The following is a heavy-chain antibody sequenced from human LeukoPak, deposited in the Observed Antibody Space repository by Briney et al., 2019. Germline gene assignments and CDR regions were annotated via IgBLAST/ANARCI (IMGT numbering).Heavy chain of an antibody. CDR3: ARDHYYDSSGYDY. Sequence: PGGSLRLSCPASGFTFSSYSMNWVRQAPGKGLEWVSSISSSSSYIYYADSVKGRFTISRDNAKNSLYLQMNSLRAEDTAVYYCARDHYYDSSGYDYWGQGTLVTVSS. V-gene: IGHV3-21*01. J-gene: IGHJ4*02. CDR2: ISSSSSYI. D-gene: IGHD3-22*01. CDR1: GFTFSSYS.